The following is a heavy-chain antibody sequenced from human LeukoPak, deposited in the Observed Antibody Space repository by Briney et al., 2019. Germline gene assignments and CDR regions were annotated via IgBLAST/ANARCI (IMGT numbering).Heavy chain of an antibody. D-gene: IGHD1-14*01. Sequence: GGSLRLSCAASGFTFSSYWMHWVRQAPGKGLVWVSRIHIDGSGTIYADSVKGRFTTSRDNAKNTLYLQMNSLRAEDTAVYYCASSPGSSELGYYYYMDVWGKGTTVTVSS. CDR3: ASSPGSSELGYYYYMDV. CDR2: IHIDGSGT. V-gene: IGHV3-74*01. J-gene: IGHJ6*03. CDR1: GFTFSSYW.